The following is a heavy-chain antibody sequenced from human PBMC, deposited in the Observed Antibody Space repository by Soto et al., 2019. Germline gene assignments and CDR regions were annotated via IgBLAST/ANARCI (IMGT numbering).Heavy chain of an antibody. CDR2: INPNSGGT. CDR3: ARGHSTDCSNGVCSFFYNHEMDV. V-gene: IGHV1-2*02. D-gene: IGHD2-8*01. J-gene: IGHJ6*02. CDR1: GYTFTGYY. Sequence: ASVKVSCKASGYTFTGYYMHWVRQAPGQGLEWMGWINPNSGGTNYAQKFQGRVTMTRDTSISTAYMELSRLRSDDTAVYYCARGHSTDCSNGVCSFFYNHEMDVWGQETTVTVSS.